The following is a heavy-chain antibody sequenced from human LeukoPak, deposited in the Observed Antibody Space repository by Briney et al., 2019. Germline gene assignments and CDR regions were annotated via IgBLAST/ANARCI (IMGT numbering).Heavy chain of an antibody. CDR3: TTDLKVDYDILTGYYLNDY. J-gene: IGHJ4*02. CDR1: GFTFSNAW. V-gene: IGHV3-15*01. CDR2: IKSKTDGGTT. D-gene: IGHD3-9*01. Sequence: PGGSLRLSCVASGFTFSNAWMSWVRQAPGKGLEWVGRIKSKTDGGTTDYAAPVKGRFTISRDDSKNTLYLQMNSLKTEDTAVYYCTTDLKVDYDILTGYYLNDYWGQGTLVTVS.